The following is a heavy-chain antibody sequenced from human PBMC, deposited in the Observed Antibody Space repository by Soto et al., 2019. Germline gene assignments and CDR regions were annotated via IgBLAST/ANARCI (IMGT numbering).Heavy chain of an antibody. J-gene: IGHJ6*02. Sequence: EVQLVESGGGLVQPGGSLRLSCAASGFTFSSYSMNWVRQAPGKGLEWGSYISSSSSTIYYADSVKGRFTISRDNAKNSLYLQMNSLRDEDTAVYYCARDPVLVRGVIPPYGMDVWGQGTTVTVSS. CDR3: ARDPVLVRGVIPPYGMDV. D-gene: IGHD3-10*01. V-gene: IGHV3-48*02. CDR2: ISSSSSTI. CDR1: GFTFSSYS.